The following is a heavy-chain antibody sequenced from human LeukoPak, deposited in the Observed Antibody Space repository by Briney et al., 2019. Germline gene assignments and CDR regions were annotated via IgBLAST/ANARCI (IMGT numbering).Heavy chain of an antibody. V-gene: IGHV4-39*01. J-gene: IGHJ4*02. CDR2: INHSGST. Sequence: KTSETLSLTCTVSGGSISSGSYYWSWIRQPPGKGLEWIGEINHSGSTNYNPSLKSRVTMSVDTSKNQFSLKLSSVTAADTAVYYCASLLNVAGYSGYDSDYWGQGTLVTVSS. CDR1: GGSISSGSYY. D-gene: IGHD5-12*01. CDR3: ASLLNVAGYSGYDSDY.